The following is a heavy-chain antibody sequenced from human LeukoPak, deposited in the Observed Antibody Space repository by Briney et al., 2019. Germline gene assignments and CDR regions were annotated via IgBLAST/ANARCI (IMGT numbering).Heavy chain of an antibody. CDR3: ARSCGGDCSGNDAFDI. D-gene: IGHD2-21*02. J-gene: IGHJ3*02. V-gene: IGHV4-38-2*02. CDR2: IYHSGST. CDR1: GYSISSGCY. Sequence: SETLSLTCTVSGYSISSGCYWAWIRQPPGKGLEWIGSIYHSGSTYYNPSLKSRVTISVDTSKNQFSLKLSSVTAADTAVYYCARSCGGDCSGNDAFDIWGQGTMVTVSS.